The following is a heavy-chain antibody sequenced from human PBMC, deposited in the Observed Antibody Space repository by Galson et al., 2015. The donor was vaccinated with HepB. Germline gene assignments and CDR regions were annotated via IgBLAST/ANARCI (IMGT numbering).Heavy chain of an antibody. D-gene: IGHD3-22*01. CDR2: ISAYNGNT. Sequence: SVKVSCKASGYTFTSYGISWVRQAPGQGLEWMGWISAYNGNTNYAQKLQGRVTMTTDTSTSTAYMELRSPRSDDTAVYYCARDPGLFPGWGYYYDSSGLDYWGQGTLVTVSS. V-gene: IGHV1-18*01. CDR1: GYTFTSYG. CDR3: ARDPGLFPGWGYYYDSSGLDY. J-gene: IGHJ4*02.